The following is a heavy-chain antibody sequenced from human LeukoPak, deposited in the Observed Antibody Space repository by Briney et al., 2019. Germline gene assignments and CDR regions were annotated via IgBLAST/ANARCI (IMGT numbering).Heavy chain of an antibody. Sequence: PGGSLRLSCAASGFTFSSYAMNWVRQAPGKGLEWVSTNRGSGDITYYADSVKGRFTISRDNSKNTLYLQISSLRAEDTAIYYCAKDGISGWYGNHFDFWGQGILVTGSS. D-gene: IGHD6-19*01. J-gene: IGHJ4*02. V-gene: IGHV3-23*01. CDR1: GFTFSSYA. CDR2: NRGSGDIT. CDR3: AKDGISGWYGNHFDF.